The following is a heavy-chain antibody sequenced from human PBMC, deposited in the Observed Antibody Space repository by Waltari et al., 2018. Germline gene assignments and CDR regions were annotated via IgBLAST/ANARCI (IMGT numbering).Heavy chain of an antibody. CDR3: TRGGRDSSWYWRD. V-gene: IGHV3-7*01. J-gene: IGHJ4*02. D-gene: IGHD6-13*01. CDR2: IKQDGSEK. Sequence: EVQLVESGGGLAQPGGSLRLSCAASGLSFSNYWMTWVRKASGEGHGWGANIKQDGSEKFYLDSVKGRFTISRDNAKSSLYLQMNNLRVEDTAVYYCTRGGRDSSWYWRDWGQGTLVTVSS. CDR1: GLSFSNYW.